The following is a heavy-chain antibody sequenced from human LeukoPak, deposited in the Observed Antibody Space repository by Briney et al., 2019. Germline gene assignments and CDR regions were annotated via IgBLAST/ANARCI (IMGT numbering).Heavy chain of an antibody. D-gene: IGHD2-2*01. V-gene: IGHV4-30-4*08. Sequence: SQTLSLTCSVSGGSISSGDYFWSWIRQPPGKGLEWIGYIYRGGSTYYSPSLKSRVSISLDTSKNQFSLKLSSVTAADTAVYYCARANYAYGDYWGQGTLVTVSS. J-gene: IGHJ4*02. CDR3: ARANYAYGDY. CDR1: GGSISSGDYF. CDR2: IYRGGST.